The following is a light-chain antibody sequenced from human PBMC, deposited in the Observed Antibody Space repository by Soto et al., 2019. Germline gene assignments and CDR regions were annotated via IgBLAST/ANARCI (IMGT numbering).Light chain of an antibody. CDR2: GAS. V-gene: IGKV3-15*01. CDR3: QQYTDWPWGT. J-gene: IGKJ4*01. CDR1: QSVHSN. Sequence: EIVMTQSPATLSLSPGETATLSCRASQSVHSNLAWFQQHPGQAPSLLIYGASSRATGIPVRFSGSGSGTEFTLTISSLQPEDFAVYYCQQYTDWPWGTFGGGTKVGIK.